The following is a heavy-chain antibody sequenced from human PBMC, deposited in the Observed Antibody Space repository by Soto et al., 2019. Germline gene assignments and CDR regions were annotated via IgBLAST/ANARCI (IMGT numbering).Heavy chain of an antibody. Sequence: EASVKVSCKASGYTFTSYYMHWVRQAPGQGLEWMGIINPSGGSTSYAQKFQGRVTMTRDTSTSTVYMELSSLRSEDTAVYYCAREGPLGYCSGGSCSDYYYGMDVWGQGTTVTVSS. D-gene: IGHD2-15*01. CDR3: AREGPLGYCSGGSCSDYYYGMDV. CDR1: GYTFTSYY. V-gene: IGHV1-46*01. J-gene: IGHJ6*02. CDR2: INPSGGST.